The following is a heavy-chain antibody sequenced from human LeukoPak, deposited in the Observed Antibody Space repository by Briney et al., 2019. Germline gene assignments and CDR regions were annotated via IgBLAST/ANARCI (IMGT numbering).Heavy chain of an antibody. V-gene: IGHV3-23*01. CDR1: GFTFSSYA. J-gene: IGHJ4*02. CDR2: ICGSGGST. D-gene: IGHD3-22*01. Sequence: AGSLRLSCAASGFTFSSYAMSWVRQAPGKGLDWVSAICGSGGSTYYADPVRGRFTISRENTKNTLYLQMNSLRADDTAVYYCAKDAGTMIVVVITGLMEYWGQGTLVTVST. CDR3: AKDAGTMIVVVITGLMEY.